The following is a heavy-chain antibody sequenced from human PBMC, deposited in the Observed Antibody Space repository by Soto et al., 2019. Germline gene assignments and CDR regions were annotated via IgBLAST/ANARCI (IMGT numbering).Heavy chain of an antibody. CDR3: ATNRGYDFYYPDS. Sequence: QVQLQESGPGLVRPSQTLSLTCDVSGASVKTGGYYWTWIRQHPEKGLEWIGYINYSGTTYNPSLESRAFLSLDMSKNQFSLNLTSVTAADTAVYYCATNRGYDFYYPDSWGQGILVTGSS. V-gene: IGHV4-31*11. CDR1: GASVKTGGYY. CDR2: INYSGTT. J-gene: IGHJ4*02. D-gene: IGHD3-3*01.